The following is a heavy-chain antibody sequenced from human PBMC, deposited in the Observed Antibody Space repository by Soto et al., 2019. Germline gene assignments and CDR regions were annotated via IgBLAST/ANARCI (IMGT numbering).Heavy chain of an antibody. CDR3: ARDPAWLVRDAYDY. CDR1: GGSFSGYY. V-gene: IGHV4-34*01. D-gene: IGHD6-19*01. Sequence: SETLSLTCAVYGGSFSGYYWSWIRQPPGKGLEWIGEINHSGSTNYNPSLKSRVTISVDTSKNQFSLKLSSVTAADTAVYYCARDPAWLVRDAYDYWGQGTLVTVSS. CDR2: INHSGST. J-gene: IGHJ4*02.